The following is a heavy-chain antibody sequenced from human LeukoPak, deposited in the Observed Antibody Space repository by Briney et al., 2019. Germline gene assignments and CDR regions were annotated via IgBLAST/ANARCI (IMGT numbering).Heavy chain of an antibody. Sequence: SETLSLTCTVSGGSISSYYWSWIRQPPGKGLEWIGEINHSGSTNYNPSLKSRVTISVDTSKNQFSLKLSSVTAADTAVYYCARGSAQAAGYWGQGTLVTVSS. CDR2: INHSGST. V-gene: IGHV4-34*01. CDR3: ARGSAQAAGY. J-gene: IGHJ4*02. CDR1: GGSISSYY.